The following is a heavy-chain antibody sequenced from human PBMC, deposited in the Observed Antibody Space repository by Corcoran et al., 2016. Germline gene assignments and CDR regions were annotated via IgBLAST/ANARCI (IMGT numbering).Heavy chain of an antibody. D-gene: IGHD6-19*01. CDR2: IYYSGST. Sequence: QVQLQESGPGLVKPSETLSLTCTVSGGSVSSGSYYWSWIRQPPGKGLEWIGYIYYSGSTNYNPSLKSRVTISVDTSKNQFSLKLSSVTAADTAVYYCARFQVSSGWYAGGWFDPWGQGTLVTVSS. V-gene: IGHV4-61*01. CDR3: ARFQVSSGWYAGGWFDP. J-gene: IGHJ5*02. CDR1: GGSVSSGSYY.